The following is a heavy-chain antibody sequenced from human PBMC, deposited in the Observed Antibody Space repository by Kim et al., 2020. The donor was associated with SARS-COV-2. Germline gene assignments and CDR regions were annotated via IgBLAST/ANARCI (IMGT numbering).Heavy chain of an antibody. Sequence: ASVKVSCKASGYTFTSYAMNWVRQASGQGLERMGWINTNTGNPTYAQGFTGRFVFSLDTSVSTAYLQISSLKAEDTAVYYCARDFLGYYGSGTSDYWGQGTLVTVSS. J-gene: IGHJ4*02. V-gene: IGHV7-4-1*02. CDR1: GYTFTSYA. D-gene: IGHD3-10*01. CDR3: ARDFLGYYGSGTSDY. CDR2: INTNTGNP.